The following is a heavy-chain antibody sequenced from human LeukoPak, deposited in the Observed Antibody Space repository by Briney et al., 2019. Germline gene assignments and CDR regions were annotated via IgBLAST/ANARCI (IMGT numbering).Heavy chain of an antibody. V-gene: IGHV1-2*02. CDR2: INPNSGGT. CDR1: GYTFTGYY. J-gene: IGHJ5*02. CDR3: ARGIWFGELSRGRFDP. Sequence: ASVKVSCKASGYTFTGYYMHWVRQAPGQGLEWMGWINPNSGGTNYAQKFQGRVTMTRDTSISTAYMELSRLRSDDTAVCYCARGIWFGELSRGRFDPWGQGTLVTVSS. D-gene: IGHD3-10*01.